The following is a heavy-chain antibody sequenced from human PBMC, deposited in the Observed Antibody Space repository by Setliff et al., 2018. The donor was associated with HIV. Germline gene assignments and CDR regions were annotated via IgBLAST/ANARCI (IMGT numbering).Heavy chain of an antibody. D-gene: IGHD1-26*01. CDR1: GGYIRSGNYF. CDR3: VRPIVGDTARYFDF. V-gene: IGHV4-61*09. Sequence: PSETLSLTCTVSGGYIRSGNYFWSWIRQPAGKGLEWIGHIYTTGSTNYNPSLKNRVTISIDTSKNQFSLKLSSVTAADTAVYHCVRPIVGDTARYFDFWGQGSLVTVSS. CDR2: IYTTGST. J-gene: IGHJ4*02.